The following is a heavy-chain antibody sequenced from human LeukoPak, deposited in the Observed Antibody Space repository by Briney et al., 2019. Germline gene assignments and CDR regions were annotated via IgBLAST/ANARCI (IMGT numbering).Heavy chain of an antibody. D-gene: IGHD3-22*01. V-gene: IGHV3-15*01. CDR1: GFTFSNAW. J-gene: IGHJ4*02. CDR2: IKSKTDGGAT. Sequence: GGALRLSRAASGFTFSNAWMSWVRQAPGKGLERVGRIKSKTDGGATHYAAPVKGRFTISIDDSKNTLYLQMNSLKTEDTAVYYCTTEAYYYDSGAIKYFDYWGQGTLVTVSS. CDR3: TTEAYYYDSGAIKYFDY.